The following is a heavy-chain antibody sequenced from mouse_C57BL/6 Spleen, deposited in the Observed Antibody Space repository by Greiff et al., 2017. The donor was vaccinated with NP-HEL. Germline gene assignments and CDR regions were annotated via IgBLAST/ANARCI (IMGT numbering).Heavy chain of an antibody. CDR3: AVNYFYAMDY. V-gene: IGHV7-3*01. J-gene: IGHJ4*01. CDR2: IRNKANGYTS. Sequence: EVKVEESGGGLVQPGGSLSLSCAASGFTFTDYYMSWVRQPPGKALEWLGFIRNKANGYTSEYSASVKGRFTISRDNSQSILYLQMNALRAEDSATYYCAVNYFYAMDYWGQGTSVTVSS. D-gene: IGHD2-1*01. CDR1: GFTFTDYY.